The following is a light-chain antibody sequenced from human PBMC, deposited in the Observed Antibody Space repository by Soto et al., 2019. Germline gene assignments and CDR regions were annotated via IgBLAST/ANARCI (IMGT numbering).Light chain of an antibody. Sequence: IVMKQSPATLSVSKGEGATLSCRASQSVSSKLAWYQQKPGQAPRLVIYAASSRATGVPDRFSGSGSGTDFTLTISSLEPEDFAVYYCQQRSNWLFGPGTKVDIK. J-gene: IGKJ3*01. CDR1: QSVSSK. CDR3: QQRSNWL. CDR2: AAS. V-gene: IGKV3-11*01.